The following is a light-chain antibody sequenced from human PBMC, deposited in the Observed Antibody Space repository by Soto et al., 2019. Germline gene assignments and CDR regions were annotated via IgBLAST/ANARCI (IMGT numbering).Light chain of an antibody. CDR2: EVT. CDR1: SSDVGGYNY. Sequence: QSALTQPPSASGSPGQSVTISCTGTSSDVGGYNYVSWYQQHPGKAPKLMIYEVTKRPSGVPDRFSGSKSGNTASLTVSGLQAEDEADDSCSSYAGSNNPWVFGGGTKVTVL. V-gene: IGLV2-8*01. J-gene: IGLJ3*02. CDR3: SSYAGSNNPWV.